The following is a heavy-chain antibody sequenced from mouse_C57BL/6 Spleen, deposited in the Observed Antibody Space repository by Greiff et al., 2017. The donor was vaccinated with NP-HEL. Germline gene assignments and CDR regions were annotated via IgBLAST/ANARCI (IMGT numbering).Heavy chain of an antibody. Sequence: VQLQKSGPELVKPGASVKISCKASGYSFTGYYMNWVKQSPEKSLEWIGEINPSTGGTTYNQKFKAKATLTVDKSSSTAYMQLKSLTSEDSAVYYCARGDSSGYGYWGQGTTLTVSS. V-gene: IGHV1-42*01. CDR1: GYSFTGYY. CDR3: ARGDSSGYGY. CDR2: INPSTGGT. D-gene: IGHD3-2*02. J-gene: IGHJ2*01.